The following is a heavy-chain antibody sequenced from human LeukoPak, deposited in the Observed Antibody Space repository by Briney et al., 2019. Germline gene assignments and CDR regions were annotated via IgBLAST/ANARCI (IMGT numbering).Heavy chain of an antibody. CDR3: ARGGDGYKSWFDP. V-gene: IGHV4-61*08. J-gene: IGHJ5*02. CDR1: GFSLSTRGMG. Sequence: SGPALVKPTQTLTLTCTFTGFSLSTRGMGVSWIRQPPGKGLEWIGYLHYSGSTNYNPPLKSRVTISVDTSKNQFSLKLSSVTAADRAVYYFARGGDGYKSWFDPWGQGTLVTVSS. D-gene: IGHD5-24*01. CDR2: LHYSGST.